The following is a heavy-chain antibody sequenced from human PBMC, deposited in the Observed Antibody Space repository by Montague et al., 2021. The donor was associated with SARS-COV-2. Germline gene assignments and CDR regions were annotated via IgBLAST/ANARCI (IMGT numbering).Heavy chain of an antibody. V-gene: IGHV2-5*02. Sequence: PALVKPTQTLTLTCTFSGFSLNTSGEGVGWVRQPPGKALEWLALIYWDGDKRYSPSLKSRSTISKDTTKNEVVLTVANMDPVDTATYYCARYGDYGSWFDPWGQGTLVTVSS. D-gene: IGHD4-17*01. J-gene: IGHJ5*02. CDR2: IYWDGDK. CDR1: GFSLNTSGEG. CDR3: ARYGDYGSWFDP.